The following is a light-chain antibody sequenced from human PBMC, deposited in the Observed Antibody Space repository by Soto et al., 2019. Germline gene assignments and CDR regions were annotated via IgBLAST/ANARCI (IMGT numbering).Light chain of an antibody. CDR3: QHYDNSPL. CDR1: QTVSSH. V-gene: IGKV3D-15*02. J-gene: IGKJ3*01. CDR2: GVF. Sequence: EVVMTQSPVTLSVSLGQRATLSCRASQTVSSHIAWYQQKPGQAPRLLISGVFVRATGIPGRFSGSGSGTEFTLTISSLQSEDFAVYYCQHYDNSPLFGPGTKVDI.